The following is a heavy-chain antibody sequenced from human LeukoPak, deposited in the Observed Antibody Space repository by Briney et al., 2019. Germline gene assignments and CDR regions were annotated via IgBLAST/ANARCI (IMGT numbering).Heavy chain of an antibody. J-gene: IGHJ4*02. Sequence: PGGSLRLSCAASGFTFSNYSMSGVRQAPGKGLEWVSTISGTGGTTYYADSVKGRFTTSRDNSKNTLFLQFNSLRADDTAVYYCAKGRGTTVTAAANYWGQGTLVTVSS. CDR2: ISGTGGTT. CDR1: GFTFSNYS. D-gene: IGHD4-17*01. V-gene: IGHV3-23*01. CDR3: AKGRGTTVTAAANY.